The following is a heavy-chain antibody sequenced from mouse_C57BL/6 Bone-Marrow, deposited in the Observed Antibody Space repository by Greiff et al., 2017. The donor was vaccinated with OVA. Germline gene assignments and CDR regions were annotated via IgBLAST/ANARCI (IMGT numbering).Heavy chain of an antibody. V-gene: IGHV1-55*01. CDR3: ARSPSYYYGSSYGFAY. Sequence: QVQLQQPGAELVKPGASVKMSCKASGYTFTSYWITWVKQRPGQGLEWIGDIYPGSGSTNYNEKFKSKATLTVDTSSSTAYMQLSSLTSEDSAVYYCARSPSYYYGSSYGFAYWGQGTLVTVSA. J-gene: IGHJ3*01. D-gene: IGHD1-1*01. CDR2: IYPGSGST. CDR1: GYTFTSYW.